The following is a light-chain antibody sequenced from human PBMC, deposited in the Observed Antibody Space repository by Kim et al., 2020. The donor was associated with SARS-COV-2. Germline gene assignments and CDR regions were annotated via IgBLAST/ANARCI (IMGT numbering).Light chain of an antibody. CDR1: SVGSKS. Sequence: PGKTARITCGGNSVGSKSVHWYQHKPGQAPVLVIAYDSDRPSGIPERFSGSNSGNTATLTINRVETEDEADYYCQVWDSSSDHRVVFGGGTQLTVL. CDR2: YDS. V-gene: IGLV3-21*04. CDR3: QVWDSSSDHRVV. J-gene: IGLJ2*01.